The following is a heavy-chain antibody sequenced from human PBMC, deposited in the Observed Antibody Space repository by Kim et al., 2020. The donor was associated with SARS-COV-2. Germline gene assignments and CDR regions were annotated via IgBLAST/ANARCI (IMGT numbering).Heavy chain of an antibody. D-gene: IGHD3-22*01. CDR3: AHSHYYYDSSGVFDY. V-gene: IGHV3-23*01. J-gene: IGHJ4*02. CDR2: ISGSGGST. CDR1: GFTFSSYA. Sequence: GGSLRLSCAASGFTFSSYAMSWVRQAPGKGLEWVSAISGSGGSTYYADSVKGRFTISRDNSKNTLYLQMNSLRAEDTAVYYCAHSHYYYDSSGVFDYWGQGTLVTVSS.